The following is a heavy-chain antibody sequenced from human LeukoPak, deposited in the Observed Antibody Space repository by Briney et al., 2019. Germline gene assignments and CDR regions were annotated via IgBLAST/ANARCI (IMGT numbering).Heavy chain of an antibody. V-gene: IGHV3-7*01. Sequence: GSLRLSCAASGFTFSTYWMSWVRQAPGKGLEWVANIKLDGSEKSYVDSVKGRFTISRDNAKNSLYLQMNSLRAEDTAVYYCARVQWLGPFDYWGQGTLVTVSS. CDR1: GFTFSTYW. D-gene: IGHD6-19*01. CDR3: ARVQWLGPFDY. CDR2: IKLDGSEK. J-gene: IGHJ4*02.